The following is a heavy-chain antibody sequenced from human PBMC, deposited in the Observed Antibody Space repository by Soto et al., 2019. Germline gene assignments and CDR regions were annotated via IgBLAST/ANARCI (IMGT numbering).Heavy chain of an antibody. CDR1: GFMFSCCA. J-gene: IGHJ2*01. CDR2: IHGDGDYS. Sequence: EVQLLDSGGGLVQPGGSLRLSCAASGFMFSCCAMSWVRQAPGKGLEWVSTIHGDGDYSHYTDSVEGRFTISRDNSRNTLYLQMDSLRADDTATYYCAKNRGPGDYTNWSFAVWGRGTRVAVSS. CDR3: AKNRGPGDYTNWSFAV. D-gene: IGHD2-2*02. V-gene: IGHV3-23*01.